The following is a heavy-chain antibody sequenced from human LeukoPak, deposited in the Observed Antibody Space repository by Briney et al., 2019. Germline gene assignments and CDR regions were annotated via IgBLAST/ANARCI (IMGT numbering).Heavy chain of an antibody. V-gene: IGHV1-18*01. J-gene: IGHJ4*02. CDR3: AREEFSGLMITFGGVIGLDY. CDR2: ISAYDGNT. D-gene: IGHD3-16*02. CDR1: GYTFTSYG. Sequence: ASVKVSCKASGYTFTSYGISWVRQAPGQGLEWMGWISAYDGNTNYAQKLQGRVTMTTDTSTSTAYMELRSLRSDDTAVYYCAREEFSGLMITFGGVIGLDYWGQGTLVTVSS.